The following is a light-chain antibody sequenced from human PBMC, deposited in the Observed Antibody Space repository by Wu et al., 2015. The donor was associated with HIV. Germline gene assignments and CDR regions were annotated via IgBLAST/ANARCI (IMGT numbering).Light chain of an antibody. CDR1: QGISSY. V-gene: IGKV1-27*01. Sequence: QSPSSLSASTGDRVTITCRASQGISSYLAWYQQKPGKAPKLLIYAASTLQSGVPSRFSGSGSGTDFTLTISSLQPEDVATYYCQKYNTAPWTFGQGTKVEMK. CDR3: QKYNTAPWT. CDR2: AAS. J-gene: IGKJ1*01.